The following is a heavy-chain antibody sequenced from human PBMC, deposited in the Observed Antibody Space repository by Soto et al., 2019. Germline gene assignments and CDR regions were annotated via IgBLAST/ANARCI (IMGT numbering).Heavy chain of an antibody. V-gene: IGHV4-30-4*08. CDR2: IYDSGST. D-gene: IGHD2-8*01. Sequence: PSETLSLTCSVSGVSISSSSYCWGWIRKPPGKGLEWIGHIYDSGSTYYNPSLKSRLTISVDTSKNQFSLRLSSVTAADTAVYYCAREIMPLTNDWYFDLWGRGTLVTVSS. CDR3: AREIMPLTNDWYFDL. J-gene: IGHJ2*01. CDR1: GVSISSSSYC.